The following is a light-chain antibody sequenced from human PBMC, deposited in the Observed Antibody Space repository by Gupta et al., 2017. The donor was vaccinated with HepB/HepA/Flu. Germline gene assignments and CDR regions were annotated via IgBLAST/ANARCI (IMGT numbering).Light chain of an antibody. Sequence: QPVLTTPPALCGGSGQTVTISCTGSGSNIGAGYDVHWYQQLPGTAPKVVIYSRNNRPTGVPDRFSGSKSGTSASLAITGLQAEDEADYYCQSYDSSLRGWLFGGGTKLTVL. CDR3: QSYDSSLRGWL. CDR1: GSNIGAGYD. J-gene: IGLJ3*02. CDR2: SRN. V-gene: IGLV1-40*01.